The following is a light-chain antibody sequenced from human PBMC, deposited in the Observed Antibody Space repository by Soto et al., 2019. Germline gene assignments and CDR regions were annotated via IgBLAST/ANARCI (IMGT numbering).Light chain of an antibody. J-gene: IGKJ2*01. CDR1: QGIRND. Sequence: AIPMTQSPSSLSASVGDRVTITCRASQGIRNDLSWYQHKPGKAPNLLIYAASSLESGVSSRFSGSGSGTDFTLTISNLQPEDFATYYCLQHSNYPYTFGQGTKLEI. CDR2: AAS. V-gene: IGKV1-6*01. CDR3: LQHSNYPYT.